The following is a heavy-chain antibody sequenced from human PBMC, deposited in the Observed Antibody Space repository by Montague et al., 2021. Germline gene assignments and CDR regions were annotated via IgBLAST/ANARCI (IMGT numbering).Heavy chain of an antibody. Sequence: SETLSLTCTVSSGSIFHAHWSWVRQPPRKGLEWLGSMFYGGATSNNPSLKSRVTMSIDTSTNQFSLKLRFVTAADTAVYYCAKQDYFVSGTSYKGFDPWGQGILVTDSS. CDR1: SGSIFHAH. D-gene: IGHD3-10*01. J-gene: IGHJ5*02. CDR3: AKQDYFVSGTSYKGFDP. V-gene: IGHV4-59*08. CDR2: MFYGGAT.